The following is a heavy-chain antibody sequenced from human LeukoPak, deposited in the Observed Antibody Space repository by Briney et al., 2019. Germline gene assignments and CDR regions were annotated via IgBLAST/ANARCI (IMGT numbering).Heavy chain of an antibody. CDR2: IIPSGGTT. CDR3: AREGPPGSHSFYFDY. Sequence: GASVKVSCKASGYTFTNYFIHFVRQAPGQGLEWMGAIIPSGGTTAYSERFQGRVTLTRDTSTSTVYMEVSSLRSEDTAFYYCAREGPPGSHSFYFDYWGQGTLVTVSS. D-gene: IGHD3-16*02. J-gene: IGHJ4*02. V-gene: IGHV1-46*01. CDR1: GYTFTNYF.